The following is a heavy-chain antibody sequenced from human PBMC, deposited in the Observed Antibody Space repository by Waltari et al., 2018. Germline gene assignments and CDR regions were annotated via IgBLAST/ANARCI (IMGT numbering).Heavy chain of an antibody. Sequence: QVQLVQSGAEVKKPGSSVKVSCKASGGTFSSYAISWVRPAPGQGLEWMGGISPSLCKANGEKKFEGRGTVTADETTSTGYMELSRLRSEDTSVYYCARGATYYYDSSGPFYGMDVWGQGTTVTVSS. CDR1: GGTFSSYA. D-gene: IGHD3-22*01. V-gene: IGHV1-69*01. CDR3: ARGATYYYDSSGPFYGMDV. CDR2: ISPSLCKA. J-gene: IGHJ6*02.